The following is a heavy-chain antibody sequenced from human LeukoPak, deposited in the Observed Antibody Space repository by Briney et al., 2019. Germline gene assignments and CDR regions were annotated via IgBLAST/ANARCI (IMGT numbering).Heavy chain of an antibody. D-gene: IGHD3-22*01. J-gene: IGHJ4*02. Sequence: ASVKVSCKASGYTFTGYYMHWVRQAPGQGLEWMGWINPNSGGTNYAQKFQGRVTMTRDTSISTAYMELSRLRSDDTAVYYCAKKGVVVTIRREKWGQGTLVTVSS. CDR1: GYTFTGYY. V-gene: IGHV1-2*02. CDR3: AKKGVVVTIRREK. CDR2: INPNSGGT.